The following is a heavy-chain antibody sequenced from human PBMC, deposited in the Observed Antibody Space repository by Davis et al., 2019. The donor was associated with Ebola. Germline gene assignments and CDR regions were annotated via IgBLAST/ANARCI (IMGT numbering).Heavy chain of an antibody. D-gene: IGHD3-10*01. CDR2: TYYKSKWYN. CDR1: GDSVSTAG. J-gene: IGHJ6*04. Sequence: PSETLSLTCAISGDSVSTAGWNWIRQSPSRGLEWLGRTYYKSKWYNDYAASVKSRITINPDTSKNQFTLQLTSVTPEDTALYFCARGWLRRGLDAWGEGTAVTVSS. V-gene: IGHV6-1*01. CDR3: ARGWLRRGLDA.